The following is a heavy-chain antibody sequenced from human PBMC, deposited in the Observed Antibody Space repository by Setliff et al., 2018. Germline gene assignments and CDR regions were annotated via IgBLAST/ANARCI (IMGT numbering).Heavy chain of an antibody. Sequence: SETLSLTCSLSGVTIGGNNYYYWAWIRQPPGKGLEWIGTISYSGGVFYNPSLVSRVTISIDTSKSQFSLRLSSVTAADTAVYYCARQRRIWNDLDYFDYWGQGTLVTVSS. D-gene: IGHD1-1*01. J-gene: IGHJ4*02. CDR1: GVTIGGNNYYY. V-gene: IGHV4-39*07. CDR2: ISYSGGV. CDR3: ARQRRIWNDLDYFDY.